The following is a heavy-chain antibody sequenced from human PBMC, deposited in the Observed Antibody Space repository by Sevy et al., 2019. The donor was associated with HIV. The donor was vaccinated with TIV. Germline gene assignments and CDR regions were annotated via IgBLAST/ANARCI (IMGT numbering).Heavy chain of an antibody. D-gene: IGHD6-13*01. V-gene: IGHV1-2*02. CDR1: GYTFTGYY. CDR2: INPNSGGT. CDR3: ARDQVAAAPQYAFDI. J-gene: IGHJ3*02. Sequence: ASVKVSCKASGYTFTGYYMHWVRQAPGQGLEWMGWINPNSGGTNYAQKFQGRVTMTRDTSINTAYMELSRLRSDDTAVYYCARDQVAAAPQYAFDIWGQGTMVTVSS.